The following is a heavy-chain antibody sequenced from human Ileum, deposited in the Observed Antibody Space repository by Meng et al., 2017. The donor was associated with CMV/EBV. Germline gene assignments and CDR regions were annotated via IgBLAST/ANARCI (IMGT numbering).Heavy chain of an antibody. CDR3: ARGRRDGYNNPPLDY. Sequence: QVQLQRLGAGLLKPSESLALTCAVYGGSFSGYYWSWIRQPPGKGLEWIGEINHSGSTNYNPSLKSRVTISVDTSKNQFSLKLSSVTAADTAVYYCARGRRDGYNNPPLDYWGQGTLVTVSS. CDR2: INHSGST. CDR1: GGSFSGYY. V-gene: IGHV4-34*01. J-gene: IGHJ4*02. D-gene: IGHD5-24*01.